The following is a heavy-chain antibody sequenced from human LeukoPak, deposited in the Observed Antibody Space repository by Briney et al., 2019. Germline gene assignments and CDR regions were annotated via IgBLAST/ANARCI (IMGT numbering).Heavy chain of an antibody. D-gene: IGHD3-22*01. CDR2: INPSGGST. J-gene: IGHJ4*02. V-gene: IGHV1-46*01. Sequence: ASVKVSCKASGGTFSSYDISWVRQAPGQGLEWMGIINPSGGSTSYAQKFQGRVTMTRDMSTSTVYMELSSLRSEDTAVYYCARPEAPYYYDSGGYWGFDYWGQGTLVTVSS. CDR1: GGTFSSYD. CDR3: ARPEAPYYYDSGGYWGFDY.